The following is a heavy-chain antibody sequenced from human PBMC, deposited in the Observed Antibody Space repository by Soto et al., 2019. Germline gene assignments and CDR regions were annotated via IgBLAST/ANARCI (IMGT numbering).Heavy chain of an antibody. J-gene: IGHJ3*02. CDR3: VRGPTSGAFDI. V-gene: IGHV3-30*03. Sequence: QVQLMESGGGVVQPGRSLRLSCAASGFTFSSSGIHWVRQAPGKGPEWVAHISIDKYRQYYADPVKGRFTGSRDNSKNTVSLQMTSLRPDDTAVYYCVRGPTSGAFDIWGHGTMVTVSS. CDR2: ISIDKYRQ. CDR1: GFTFSSSG. D-gene: IGHD1-26*01.